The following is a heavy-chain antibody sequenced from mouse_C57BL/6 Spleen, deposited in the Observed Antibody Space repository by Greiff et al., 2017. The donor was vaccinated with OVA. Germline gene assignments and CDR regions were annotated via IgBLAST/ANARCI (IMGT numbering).Heavy chain of an antibody. CDR3: ARPSGYYYGSSPYAMDY. V-gene: IGHV5-17*01. Sequence: EVKLVESGGGLVKPGGSLKLSCAASGFTFSDYGMHWVRQAPEKGLEWVAYISSGSSTIYYADTVKGRFTISRDNAKNTLFLQMTSLRSEDTAMYYCARPSGYYYGSSPYAMDYWGQGTSVTVSS. J-gene: IGHJ4*01. D-gene: IGHD1-1*01. CDR1: GFTFSDYG. CDR2: ISSGSSTI.